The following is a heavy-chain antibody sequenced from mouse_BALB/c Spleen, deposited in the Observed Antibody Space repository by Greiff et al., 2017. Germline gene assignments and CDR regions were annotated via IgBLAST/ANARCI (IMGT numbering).Heavy chain of an antibody. J-gene: IGHJ1*01. D-gene: IGHD2-3*01. Sequence: QVQLQQPGAELVRPGASVKLTCKATGYTFSSYWIEWVKQRPGHGLEWIGEILPGSGSTNYNEKFKGKATFTADTSSNTAYMQLSSLTSEDSAVYYSARDGYYRRYFDVWGAGTTVTVSS. CDR3: ARDGYYRRYFDV. CDR2: ILPGSGST. V-gene: IGHV1-9*01. CDR1: GYTFSSYW.